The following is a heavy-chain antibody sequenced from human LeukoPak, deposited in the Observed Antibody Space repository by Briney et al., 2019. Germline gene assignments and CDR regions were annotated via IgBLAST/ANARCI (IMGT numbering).Heavy chain of an antibody. Sequence: GGSLRLSCAASGFTFSSYSMNWVRQAPGKGLEWVSSISSSSSYIYYADSLKGRFTISRDNSKNTVYLQVNSLRAEDTAVYYCAAMTRGPTPLDCWGQGTLVTVSS. V-gene: IGHV3-21*01. D-gene: IGHD3-10*01. CDR1: GFTFSSYS. J-gene: IGHJ4*02. CDR2: ISSSSSYI. CDR3: AAMTRGPTPLDC.